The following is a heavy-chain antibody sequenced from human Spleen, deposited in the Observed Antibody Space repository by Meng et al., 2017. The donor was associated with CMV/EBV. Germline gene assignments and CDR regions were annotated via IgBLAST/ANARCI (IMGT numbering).Heavy chain of an antibody. J-gene: IGHJ4*02. Sequence: ASVKVSCKASGYTFTGHFMHWVRQAPGQGLEWMGWIHPNTGVTNYAQNFQGRVTMTRDTSIRTLYMELSGLRSDNTAMYYCARDDNWGSDYWGQGTLVTVSS. CDR1: GYTFTGHF. CDR3: ARDDNWGSDY. CDR2: IHPNTGVT. V-gene: IGHV1-2*02. D-gene: IGHD7-27*01.